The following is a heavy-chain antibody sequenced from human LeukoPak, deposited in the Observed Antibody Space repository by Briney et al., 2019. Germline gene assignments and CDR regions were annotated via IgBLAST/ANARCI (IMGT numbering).Heavy chain of an antibody. Sequence: GGSLRLSCAASGFTFSSYEMNWVRQAPGKGLEWVSYISSSGSTIYYADSVKGRFTISRDNAKNSLYLQMNSLRAEDTAVYYCARDLDYYGSGSYHPLGVWGQGTTVTVSS. J-gene: IGHJ6*02. CDR3: ARDLDYYGSGSYHPLGV. D-gene: IGHD3-10*01. CDR2: ISSSGSTI. CDR1: GFTFSSYE. V-gene: IGHV3-48*03.